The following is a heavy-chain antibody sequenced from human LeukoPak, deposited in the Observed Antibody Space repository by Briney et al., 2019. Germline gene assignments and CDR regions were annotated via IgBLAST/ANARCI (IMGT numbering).Heavy chain of an antibody. J-gene: IGHJ5*02. Sequence: GGSLRLSCAASGFTFSTFALTWVRQAPGKGLEWGAAISGAGYTFSADSVKGRFTISKDKSKNTLYLQRSSLRAEDTATYYCAKDFPASGWVAFDRWGQGTLVTVSS. CDR2: ISGAGYT. CDR1: GFTFSTFA. CDR3: AKDFPASGWVAFDR. V-gene: IGHV3-23*01. D-gene: IGHD3-3*01.